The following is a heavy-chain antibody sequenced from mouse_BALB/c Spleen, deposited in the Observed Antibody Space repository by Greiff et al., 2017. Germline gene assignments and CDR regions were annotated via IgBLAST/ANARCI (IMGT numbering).Heavy chain of an antibody. CDR3: ARSAGYDY. D-gene: IGHD2-14*01. Sequence: VKLQESGAELVRPGTSVKVSCKASGYAFTNYLIEWVKQRPGQGLEWIGVINPGSGGTNYNEKFKGKATLTADKSSSTAYMQLSSLTSDDSAVYFCARSAGYDYWGQGTTLTVSS. CDR2: INPGSGGT. V-gene: IGHV1-54*01. J-gene: IGHJ2*01. CDR1: GYAFTNYL.